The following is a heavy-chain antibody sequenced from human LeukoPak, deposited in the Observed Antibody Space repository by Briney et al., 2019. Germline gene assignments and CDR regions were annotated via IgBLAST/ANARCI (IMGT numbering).Heavy chain of an antibody. Sequence: GGSLRLSCAASGFTFSGSAMHWVRQASGKGLEWVGRIRSKANSYATAYAASVKGRFTISRDDSKNTAYLQMNSLKTEDTAVYYCARGRYSSSWFTTLNWFDPWGQGTLVTVSS. V-gene: IGHV3-73*01. CDR3: ARGRYSSSWFTTLNWFDP. CDR1: GFTFSGSA. D-gene: IGHD6-13*01. CDR2: IRSKANSYAT. J-gene: IGHJ5*02.